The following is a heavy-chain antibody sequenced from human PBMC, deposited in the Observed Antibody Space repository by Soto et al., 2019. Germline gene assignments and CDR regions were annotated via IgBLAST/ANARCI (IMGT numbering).Heavy chain of an antibody. CDR1: GFTFSSYE. D-gene: IGHD3-16*01. V-gene: IGHV3-48*03. Sequence: PGGSLRLSCAASGFTFSSYEMNWVRQAPGKGLEWVSYIGSTGTTIYYADSVKGRFTISRDNAKNSLYLQMNSLRAEDTAVYYCARAPPYVANYFDYWGQGTLVTVSS. CDR3: ARAPPYVANYFDY. CDR2: IGSTGTTI. J-gene: IGHJ4*02.